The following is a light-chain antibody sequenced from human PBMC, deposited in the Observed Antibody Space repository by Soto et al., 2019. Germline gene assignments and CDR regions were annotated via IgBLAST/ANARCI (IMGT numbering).Light chain of an antibody. CDR2: GAS. Sequence: DIVLTQSPGTLSFSPGQRASLSCRASQSGNSDFLAWYQQKHGQAPRLLIYGASTRATGIPDRFSGSGSGTDFTLTIGRMEPEDFAVYYCQQYRSSSWTFGQGTKVEIK. J-gene: IGKJ1*01. CDR3: QQYRSSSWT. CDR1: QSGNSDF. V-gene: IGKV3-20*01.